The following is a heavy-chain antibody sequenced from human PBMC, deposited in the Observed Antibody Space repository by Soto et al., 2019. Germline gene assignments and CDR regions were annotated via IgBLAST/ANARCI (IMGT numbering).Heavy chain of an antibody. J-gene: IGHJ2*01. CDR2: SYHSGSP. V-gene: IGHV4-30-2*01. D-gene: IGHD7-27*01. Sequence: QLQLQESGSGLVKPSQTLSLTCAVSGGSISSGGYSWSWIRQPPGKGLEWIGYSYHSGSPYYNPSLKSRVTISVGRSKNQFSLKLSSVTAADTAVYYCARANWGSDWYFDLWGRGTLVTVSS. CDR1: GGSISSGGYS. CDR3: ARANWGSDWYFDL.